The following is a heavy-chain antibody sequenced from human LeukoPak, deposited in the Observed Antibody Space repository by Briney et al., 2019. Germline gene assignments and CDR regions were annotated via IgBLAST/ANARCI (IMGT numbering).Heavy chain of an antibody. D-gene: IGHD3-3*01. CDR3: ARGAGDYDFWSGYYVYYYYYGMDV. CDR2: ISAYNGNT. V-gene: IGHV1-18*01. CDR1: GYTFTSYG. Sequence: ASVKVSCKASGYTFTSYGISWVRQAPGQGLEWMGWISAYNGNTNYAQKLQGRGIMTTDTSTSTAYMELRSLRSDDTAVYYCARGAGDYDFWSGYYVYYYYYGMDVWGQGTTVTVSS. J-gene: IGHJ6*02.